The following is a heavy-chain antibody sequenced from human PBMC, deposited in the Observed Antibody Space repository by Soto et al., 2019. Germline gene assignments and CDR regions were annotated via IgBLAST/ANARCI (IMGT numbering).Heavy chain of an antibody. CDR1: GFTFSSYG. J-gene: IGHJ4*02. Sequence: PAGSLRLSCAASGFTFSSYGMHWFRKAPGKGLEWVAVISYDGSNKYYADSVKGRFTISRDNSKNTLYLQMNSLRAEDTAVYYCAKEAYCSSTSCYYFDYWGQGTLVTVSS. CDR3: AKEAYCSSTSCYYFDY. CDR2: ISYDGSNK. D-gene: IGHD2-2*01. V-gene: IGHV3-30*18.